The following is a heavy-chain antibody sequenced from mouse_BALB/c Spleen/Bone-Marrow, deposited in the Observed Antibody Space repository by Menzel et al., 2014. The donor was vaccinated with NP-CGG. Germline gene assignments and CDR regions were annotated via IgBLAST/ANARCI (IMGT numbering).Heavy chain of an antibody. Sequence: EVKVEESGPDLVKSSQSLSLTCTVTGYSITSGYNWHWIRQFPGKKLEWMGNIHNSGYTNYNPPLKSRISITRDTSKNQFFLQLNSVTTEDTATYYCARGGCYGSGYFDYWGQGTPLTVSS. V-gene: IGHV3-1*02. CDR1: GYSITSGYN. D-gene: IGHD1-1*01. J-gene: IGHJ2*01. CDR3: ARGGCYGSGYFDY. CDR2: IHNSGYT.